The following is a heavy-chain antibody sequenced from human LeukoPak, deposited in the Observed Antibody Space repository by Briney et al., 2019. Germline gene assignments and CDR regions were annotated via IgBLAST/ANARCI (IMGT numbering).Heavy chain of an antibody. D-gene: IGHD4-11*01. CDR3: ARVAYGNNATPFDH. CDR2: INPNSGDT. J-gene: IGHJ4*02. CDR1: GYIFTDYY. V-gene: IGHV1-2*06. Sequence: ASVKVSCKASGYIFTDYYIHWVRQAPGQGPEWMGRINPNSGDTDSAQKFQGRVTMTRVTSITTVYMEMRRLTSDETAVYYCARVAYGNNATPFDHWGQGTLVIVSS.